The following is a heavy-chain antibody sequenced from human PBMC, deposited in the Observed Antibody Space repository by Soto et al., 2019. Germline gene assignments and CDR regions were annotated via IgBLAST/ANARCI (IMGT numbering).Heavy chain of an antibody. CDR2: ISYDGSNN. CDR3: ARELVRRFDY. J-gene: IGHJ4*02. Sequence: QVQLVESGGGVVQPGRSLRLSCAASGFTFGGYAMHWVRQAPGKGLEWVAVISYDGSNNYYADSVKDRFTISRDNSENTLYLQMNSLRDEDTAVYYCARELVRRFDYWGQGTLVTVSS. CDR1: GFTFGGYA. V-gene: IGHV3-30-3*01. D-gene: IGHD6-13*01.